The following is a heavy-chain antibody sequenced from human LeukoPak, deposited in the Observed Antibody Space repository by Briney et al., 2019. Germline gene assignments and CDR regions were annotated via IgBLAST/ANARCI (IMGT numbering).Heavy chain of an antibody. J-gene: IGHJ6*03. D-gene: IGHD1-26*01. Sequence: SVKVSCKASGGTFNSYAISWVRQAPGQGLEWMGRIIPIFGTANYAQKFQGRVTITTDESTSTAYMELSSLRSEDTAVYYCSREPRGIVGNYYYYYMDVWGKGTTVTVSS. CDR1: GGTFNSYA. CDR3: SREPRGIVGNYYYYYMDV. CDR2: IIPIFGTA. V-gene: IGHV1-69*05.